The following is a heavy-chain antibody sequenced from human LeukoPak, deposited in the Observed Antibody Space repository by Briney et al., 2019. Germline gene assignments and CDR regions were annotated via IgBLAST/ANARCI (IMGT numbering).Heavy chain of an antibody. J-gene: IGHJ4*02. D-gene: IGHD1-26*01. V-gene: IGHV4-61*02. CDR3: ARQMGATAYFDY. CDR1: GGSISSGSYY. CDR2: IYTSGST. Sequence: SETLSLTCTVSGGSISSGSYYWSWIRQPAGKGLEWIGRIYTSGSTNYNPSLKSRVTISVDTSKNQFSLKLSSVTAADTAVYYCARQMGATAYFDYWGQGTLVTVSS.